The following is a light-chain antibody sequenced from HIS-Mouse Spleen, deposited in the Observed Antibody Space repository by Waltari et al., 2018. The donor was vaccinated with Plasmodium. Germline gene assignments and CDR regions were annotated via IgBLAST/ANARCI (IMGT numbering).Light chain of an antibody. Sequence: SYELTQPPSASVSPGQTARLTCSGDALPKNYAYWYQQKSGQAPVLVIYEDSKRPSGIPERFSGSSSGTMATLTISGAQVEDEADYYCYSTDSSGNHRVFGGGTKLTVL. V-gene: IGLV3-10*01. J-gene: IGLJ3*02. CDR2: EDS. CDR3: YSTDSSGNHRV. CDR1: ALPKNY.